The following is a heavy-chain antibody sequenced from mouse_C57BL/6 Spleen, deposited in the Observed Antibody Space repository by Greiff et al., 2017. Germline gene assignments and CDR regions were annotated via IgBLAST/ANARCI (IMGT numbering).Heavy chain of an antibody. CDR2: ISSGSSTI. D-gene: IGHD1-1*01. CDR3: ATSYYGGYAMDD. CDR1: GFTFSDYG. J-gene: IGHJ4*01. V-gene: IGHV5-17*01. Sequence: EVMLVESGGGLVKPGGSLKLSCAASGFTFSDYGMHWVRQAPEKGLVWVAYISSGSSTIYYADTVKGRFTISRDNAKNTLFLQMTSLRSEDTAMYYCATSYYGGYAMDDWGQGTSVTVSS.